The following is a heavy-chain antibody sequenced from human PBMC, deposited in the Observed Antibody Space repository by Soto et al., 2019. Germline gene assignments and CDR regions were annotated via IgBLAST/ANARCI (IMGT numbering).Heavy chain of an antibody. CDR3: AIGYYGRGDY. D-gene: IGHD4-17*01. V-gene: IGHV4-4*07. CDR2: IYTSGST. J-gene: IGHJ4*02. CDR1: GGSISSYY. Sequence: SETLSLTCTVSGGSISSYYWSWIRQPAGKGLEWIGRIYTSGSTNYNPSLESRVTMSVDTXKNQFSLKMSSVTAADTAVYYCAIGYYGRGDYWVQGTLLTVSS.